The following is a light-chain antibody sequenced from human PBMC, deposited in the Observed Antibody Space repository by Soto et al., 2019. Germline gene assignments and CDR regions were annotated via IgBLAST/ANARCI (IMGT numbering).Light chain of an antibody. CDR3: CSYAGSSTYV. V-gene: IGLV2-23*01. CDR1: SSDVGNYNL. Sequence: QSPLTKPACVSLSPGQSITISCTGTSSDVGNYNLVSWYQQHPGKAPKLMIYEGSKRPSGVSNRFSGSKSGNTASLTISILQAEDEADYYCCSYAGSSTYVFGTGTKVTVL. J-gene: IGLJ1*01. CDR2: EGS.